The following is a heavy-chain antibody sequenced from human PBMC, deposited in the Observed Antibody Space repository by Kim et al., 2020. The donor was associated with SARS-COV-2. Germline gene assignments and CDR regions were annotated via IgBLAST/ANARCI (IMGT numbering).Heavy chain of an antibody. CDR3: ARGRSTAVASCLGY. J-gene: IGHJ4*01. Sequence: SETLSLTCAVSGGSISGGCYSWICIRPPPGKGREWVSYLCRSRNNYHNPSRKSPITIATSRTQNSLSLNLITATAAATADYYCARGRSTAVASCLGYWG. CDR2: LCRSRNN. CDR1: GGSISGGCYS. D-gene: IGHD2-2*01. V-gene: IGHV4-30-2*01.